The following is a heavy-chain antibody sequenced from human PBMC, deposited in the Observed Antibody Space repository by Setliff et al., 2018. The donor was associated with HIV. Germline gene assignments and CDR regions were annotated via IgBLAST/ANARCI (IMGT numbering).Heavy chain of an antibody. CDR3: AREPKYSDKYFQY. CDR1: GYSLTSGYY. J-gene: IGHJ1*01. CDR2: IHDSGGT. V-gene: IGHV4-38-2*02. Sequence: PSETLSLTCGVSGYSLTSGYYWGWIRQPPGKGLEWSGSIHDSGGTYYNPSLKSRVTISVDTSKNQFSLKLISFTTADTAVYYCAREPKYSDKYFQYWGPGTLVTVSS. D-gene: IGHD2-15*01.